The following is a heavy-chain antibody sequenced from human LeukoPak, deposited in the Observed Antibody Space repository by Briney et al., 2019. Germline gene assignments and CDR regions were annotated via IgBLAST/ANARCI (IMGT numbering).Heavy chain of an antibody. CDR2: ISGSGGST. CDR1: GFTFSHFA. D-gene: IGHD3-10*01. V-gene: IGHV3-23*01. CDR3: ARDSYYGAGSYTAY. Sequence: GGSLRLSCVASGFTFSHFAMSWVRQAPGKGLEWVSSISGSGGSTYYADSVKGRFPISRDNSKNTLYLQMNDLGADDTAVYYCARDSYYGAGSYTAYWGQGTLVTVSS. J-gene: IGHJ4*02.